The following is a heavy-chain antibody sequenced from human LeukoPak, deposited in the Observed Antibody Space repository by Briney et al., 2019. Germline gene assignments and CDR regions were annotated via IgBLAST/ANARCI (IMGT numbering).Heavy chain of an antibody. V-gene: IGHV5-51*01. D-gene: IGHD5-12*01. CDR3: ARQGGGSGDDYSSY. Sequence: GESLKISCKGSGYTLTNHFIAWVRQLPGKGREWMGVIYPGSSDTRYSPSFQGHVTISADKSISTAYLQWSSLKASDSAMYYCARQGGGSGDDYSSYWGQGTLVTVSS. CDR2: IYPGSSDT. J-gene: IGHJ4*02. CDR1: GYTLTNHF.